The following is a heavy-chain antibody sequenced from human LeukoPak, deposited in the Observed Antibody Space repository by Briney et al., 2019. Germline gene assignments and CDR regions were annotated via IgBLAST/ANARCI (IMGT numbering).Heavy chain of an antibody. V-gene: IGHV3-20*04. D-gene: IGHD3-9*01. CDR3: ARGGDILTNYYFDY. CDR2: INWNGGST. Sequence: GGSLRLSCVASGFTFSSYSMNWVRQAPGKGLEWVSGINWNGGSTGYADSVKGRFTISRDNAKNSLYLQMNSLRAEDTALYYCARGGDILTNYYFDYWGQGTLVTVSS. CDR1: GFTFSSYS. J-gene: IGHJ4*02.